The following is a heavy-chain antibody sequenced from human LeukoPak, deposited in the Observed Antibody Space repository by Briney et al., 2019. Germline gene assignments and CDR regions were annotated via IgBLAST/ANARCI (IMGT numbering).Heavy chain of an antibody. Sequence: GGSLRLSCAASGFTFDDYAMHWVRQAPGKGLGWVSGISWNSGSIGYADSVKGRFTISRDNAKNSLYLQMNSLRAEDTALYYCAKGGGCSGGSCRYYYYYYYMDVWGKGTTVTVSS. CDR3: AKGGGCSGGSCRYYYYYYYMDV. CDR1: GFTFDDYA. J-gene: IGHJ6*03. D-gene: IGHD2-15*01. CDR2: ISWNSGSI. V-gene: IGHV3-9*01.